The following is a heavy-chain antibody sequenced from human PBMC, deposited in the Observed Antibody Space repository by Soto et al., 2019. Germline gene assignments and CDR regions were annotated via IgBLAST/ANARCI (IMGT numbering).Heavy chain of an antibody. V-gene: IGHV3-21*01. CDR1: GFTFSSYS. CDR2: ISSSSSYI. Sequence: EVQLAESGGGLVKPGGSLRLSCAASGFTFSSYSMNWVRQAPGKGLEWVSSISSSSSYIYYADSVKGRFTISRDNAKNSLYLQMNSLRAEDTAVYYCARDYIWGSYRSKLFDYWGQGTLVTVSS. J-gene: IGHJ4*02. D-gene: IGHD3-16*02. CDR3: ARDYIWGSYRSKLFDY.